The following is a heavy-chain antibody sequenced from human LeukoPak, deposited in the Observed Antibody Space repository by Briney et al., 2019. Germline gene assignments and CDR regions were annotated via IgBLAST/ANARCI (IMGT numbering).Heavy chain of an antibody. CDR1: GGSFSGYY. D-gene: IGHD2-21*02. CDR2: INHSGST. J-gene: IGHJ3*02. CDR3: ARDLYCGGDCYSGAFDI. V-gene: IGHV4-34*01. Sequence: SETLSLTCAVYGGSFSGYYWSWIRQPPGKGLEWIGEINHSGSTNYNPSLKSRVTISVDRSKNQFSLKLSSVTAADTAVYYCARDLYCGGDCYSGAFDIWGQGTMVTVSS.